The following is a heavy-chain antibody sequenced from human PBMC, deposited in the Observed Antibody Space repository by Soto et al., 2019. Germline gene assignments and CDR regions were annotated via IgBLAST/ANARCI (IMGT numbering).Heavy chain of an antibody. D-gene: IGHD6-13*01. J-gene: IGHJ6*02. CDR1: GGTFSSYA. Sequence: QVQLVQSGAEVMKPGSSVKVSCKASGGTFSSYAISWVRQAPGQGLEWMGGLIPIFETANYAQKFQGRVTIAADESTSTVYMELSSLRSEDTAVYYCARAPGIAAVGGMDVWGQGTTVTVSS. CDR3: ARAPGIAAVGGMDV. CDR2: LIPIFETA. V-gene: IGHV1-69*01.